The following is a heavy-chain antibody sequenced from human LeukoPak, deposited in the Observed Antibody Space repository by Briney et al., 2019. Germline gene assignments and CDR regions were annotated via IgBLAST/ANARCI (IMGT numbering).Heavy chain of an antibody. CDR3: AKAAACSYYYYYYMDV. CDR2: ISGSGGST. V-gene: IGHV3-23*01. CDR1: GFTFSSYA. D-gene: IGHD6-13*01. Sequence: GGSLRLSCAASGFTFSSYAMSWVRQAPGKGLEWVSAISGSGGSTYYADSVKGRFTISRDNSKNTLYLQVNSLRAEDTAVYYCAKAAACSYYYYYYMDVWGKGTTVTVSS. J-gene: IGHJ6*03.